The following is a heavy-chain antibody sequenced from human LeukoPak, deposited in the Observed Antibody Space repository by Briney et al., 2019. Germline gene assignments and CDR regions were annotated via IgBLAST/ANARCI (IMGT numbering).Heavy chain of an antibody. J-gene: IGHJ4*02. D-gene: IGHD2-15*01. V-gene: IGHV3-23*01. CDR3: AKGSVAAHYFFNY. CDR1: GFTFNNYA. CDR2: ITGSGAYT. Sequence: GGSLRLSCTASGFTFNNYAMTWVRQAPGKGLEWVSAITGSGAYTNYADSVKGRFTISRDNSKNTLYLQVNSLSAGDTAIYYCAKGSVAAHYFFNYWGQGTLVTVSS.